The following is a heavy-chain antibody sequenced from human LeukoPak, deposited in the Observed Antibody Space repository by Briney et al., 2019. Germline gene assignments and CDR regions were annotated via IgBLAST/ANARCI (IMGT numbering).Heavy chain of an antibody. V-gene: IGHV4-39*07. CDR1: GGSISSSSYY. J-gene: IGHJ5*02. D-gene: IGHD2/OR15-2a*01. CDR3: ARVEAEYVIXXFDP. Sequence: PSETLSLTCTVSGGSISSSSYYWGWLRQPPGKGLEWIGSIYYSGSTYYNPSLKSRVTISVDTSKNQFSLKLSSVTAADTAVYYCARVEAEYVIXXFDPXXQGXLVTVX. CDR2: IYYSGST.